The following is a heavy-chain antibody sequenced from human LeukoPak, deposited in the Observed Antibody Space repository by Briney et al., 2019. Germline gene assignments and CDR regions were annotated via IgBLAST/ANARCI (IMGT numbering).Heavy chain of an antibody. CDR1: GGSISSYY. CDR2: IYTSGST. D-gene: IGHD2-2*01. J-gene: IGHJ6*03. Sequence: PSETLSLTCTVSGGSISSYYWSWIRQPAGKGLEWIGRIYTSGSTNYNPSLKSRVTISVDTSKNQFSLKLSSVTAADTAVYYCARGPACSSTSCQYYYYYYMDVWGKGTTVTVSS. V-gene: IGHV4-4*07. CDR3: ARGPACSSTSCQYYYYYYMDV.